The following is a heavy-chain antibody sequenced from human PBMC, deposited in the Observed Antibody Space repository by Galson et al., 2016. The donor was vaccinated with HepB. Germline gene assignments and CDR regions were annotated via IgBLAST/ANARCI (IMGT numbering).Heavy chain of an antibody. D-gene: IGHD4-17*01. Sequence: QSGAEVKKPGESLKISCKGSGSSFNTYWIAWVRQMPGKGLEWMGIIYPGDSHVRYSPSFQGQVTISADKSISAAYLQWSSLKASDTAMYYCARAPPFYGDESLGLGPSEYWGQGTLVTVSA. CDR3: ARAPPFYGDESLGLGPSEY. CDR2: IYPGDSHV. CDR1: GSSFNTYW. V-gene: IGHV5-51*01. J-gene: IGHJ4*02.